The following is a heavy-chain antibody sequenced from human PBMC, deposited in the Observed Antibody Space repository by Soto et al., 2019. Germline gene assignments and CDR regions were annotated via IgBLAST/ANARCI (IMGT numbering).Heavy chain of an antibody. J-gene: IGHJ4*02. V-gene: IGHV3-30*18. CDR1: GFTFSNYG. Sequence: GGSLRLSCAASGFTFSNYGMHWVRQAPGKGLEWVAIIAYDGTNTYYADSVKGRFTISRDNSKNTLYLQMNSLRDADTAVYYCAKDDGTFFYDTSGYPLDYWGQGTLVTVSS. CDR3: AKDDGTFFYDTSGYPLDY. D-gene: IGHD3-22*01. CDR2: IAYDGTNT.